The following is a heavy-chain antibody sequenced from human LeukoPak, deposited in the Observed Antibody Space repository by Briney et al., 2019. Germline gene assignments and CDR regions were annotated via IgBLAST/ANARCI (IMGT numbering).Heavy chain of an antibody. D-gene: IGHD3-3*01. CDR3: ARAPLDSTYYDFWSGLVGVRGVLTPHYFDY. CDR1: GYTFTSYA. CDR2: INTNTGNP. Sequence: ASVKVSCKASGYTFTSYAMNWVRQAPGQGLEWMGWINTNTGNPTYAQGFTGRFVFSLDTSVSTAYLQISSLKAEDTAVYYCARAPLDSTYYDFWSGLVGVRGVLTPHYFDYWGQGTLVTVSS. V-gene: IGHV7-4-1*02. J-gene: IGHJ4*02.